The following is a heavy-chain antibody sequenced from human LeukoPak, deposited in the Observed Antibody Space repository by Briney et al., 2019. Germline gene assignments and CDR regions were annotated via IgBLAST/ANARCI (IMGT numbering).Heavy chain of an antibody. J-gene: IGHJ4*02. Sequence: PGGSLRLSCAASGFTFSSYTFHWVRQAPGKGLEWVAVQDGNNKYYTDSVKGRFTISRDNSKHTLYLQMNSLRAEDTAVYYCARDDRGYSGYHFDHWGQGTLVTVSS. D-gene: IGHD5-12*01. CDR1: GFTFSSYT. CDR2: QDGNNK. CDR3: ARDDRGYSGYHFDH. V-gene: IGHV3-30-3*01.